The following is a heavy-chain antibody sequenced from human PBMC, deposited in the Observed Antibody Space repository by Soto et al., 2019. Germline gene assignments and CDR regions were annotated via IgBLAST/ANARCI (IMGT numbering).Heavy chain of an antibody. CDR1: GFTFSSYA. V-gene: IGHV3-30-3*01. CDR2: ISYDGSNK. Sequence: GGSLRLSCAASGFTFSSYAMHWVRQAPGKGLEWVAVISYDGSNKYYADSVKGRFTISRDNSKNTLYLRMNSLRAEDTAVYYCARPRSFGYYYGMDVWGQGTTVTVSS. CDR3: ARPRSFGYYYGMDV. D-gene: IGHD3-10*01. J-gene: IGHJ6*02.